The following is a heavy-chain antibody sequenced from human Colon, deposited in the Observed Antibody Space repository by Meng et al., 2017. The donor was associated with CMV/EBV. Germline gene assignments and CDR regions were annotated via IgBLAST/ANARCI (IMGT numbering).Heavy chain of an antibody. Sequence: LRLAWAASGFTFTNAAMTWVRRASGKGLEWIGRIKSKIDGGKIDYAAPVRGRFAISRDDSKATVYLQIDTLEIEDTGMYYCTTLLRGFWGQGTLVTSPQ. CDR1: GFTFTNAA. D-gene: IGHD2-15*01. V-gene: IGHV3-15*01. CDR3: TTLLRGF. CDR2: IKSKIDGGKI. J-gene: IGHJ4*02.